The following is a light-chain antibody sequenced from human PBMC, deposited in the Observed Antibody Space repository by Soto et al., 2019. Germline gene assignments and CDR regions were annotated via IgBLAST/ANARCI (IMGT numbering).Light chain of an antibody. V-gene: IGKV3-20*01. J-gene: IGKJ2*01. CDR3: QQYVSSLYT. CDR2: GAS. Sequence: EIVLTQSPGTLSLSPGERATLSCRVSQSVSTTYLAWYQQKPGQAPRLLIYGASSRATGIPDRFSGSGSGTDFTLTISRLEPEDFAVYYCQQYVSSLYTFGQGTKLEIK. CDR1: QSVSTTY.